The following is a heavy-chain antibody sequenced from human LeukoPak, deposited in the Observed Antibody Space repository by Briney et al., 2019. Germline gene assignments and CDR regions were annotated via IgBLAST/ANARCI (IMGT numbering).Heavy chain of an antibody. CDR1: GFTFSDYA. CDR2: ISGSGEST. Sequence: SGGSLRLSCAASGFTFSDYAMSWVRQAPGKGLEWVSTISGSGESTYYADSVKGRFTISRDNSKNTLYLQMNSLRAEDTAVYYCARDRPGINSYYYYGMDVWGQGTTVTVSS. J-gene: IGHJ6*02. D-gene: IGHD6-13*01. CDR3: ARDRPGINSYYYYGMDV. V-gene: IGHV3-23*01.